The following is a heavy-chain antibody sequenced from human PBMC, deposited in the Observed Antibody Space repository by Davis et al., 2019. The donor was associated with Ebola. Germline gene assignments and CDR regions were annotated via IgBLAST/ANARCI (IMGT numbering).Heavy chain of an antibody. CDR2: IYSGGST. Sequence: GESLKISCAASGFTFSSYGMHWVRQAPGKGLEWVSVIYSGGSTYYADSVKGRFTISRDNSKNTLYLQMNSLRAEDTAVYYCARDRQYGSGPRGAFDIWGQGTMVTVSS. CDR1: GFTFSSYG. V-gene: IGHV3-66*01. D-gene: IGHD3-10*01. J-gene: IGHJ3*02. CDR3: ARDRQYGSGPRGAFDI.